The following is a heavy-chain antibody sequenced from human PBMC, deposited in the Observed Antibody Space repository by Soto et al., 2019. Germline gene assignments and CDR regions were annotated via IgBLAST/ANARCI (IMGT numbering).Heavy chain of an antibody. CDR3: ARGYCSGGSCYGAIGD. V-gene: IGHV4-59*01. CDR1: GGSISSYY. CDR2: IYYSGST. J-gene: IGHJ4*02. D-gene: IGHD2-15*01. Sequence: QVQLQESGPGLVKPSETLSLTCTVSGGSISSYYWSWIRQPPGKGLEWIGYIYYSGSTNYNPSLKSRVTISVDKSKNQFSLKLSSVPAADTAVYYCARGYCSGGSCYGAIGDWGQGTLVTVSS.